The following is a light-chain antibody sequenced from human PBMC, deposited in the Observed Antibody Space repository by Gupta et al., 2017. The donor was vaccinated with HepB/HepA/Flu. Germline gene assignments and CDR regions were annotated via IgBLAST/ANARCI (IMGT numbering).Light chain of an antibody. CDR1: SSDVGTYNR. Sequence: QSALTQPPPVSGPPGQSVAISCTGTSSDVGTYNRVSWYQQSPGTTPKLLIYEVTKRPSGVPDRFSGSKSGNTAFLTISGLQAEDESDYYCSSHTSTKTWVFGGGTKVTVL. CDR3: SSHTSTKTWV. V-gene: IGLV2-18*02. CDR2: EVT. J-gene: IGLJ3*02.